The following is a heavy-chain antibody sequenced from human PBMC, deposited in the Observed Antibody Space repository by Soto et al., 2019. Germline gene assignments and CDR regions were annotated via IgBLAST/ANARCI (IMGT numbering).Heavy chain of an antibody. Sequence: QVQLVESGGGVVQPGRSLRLSCAASGFTFSSYGMHWVRQAPGKGLEWVAVISYDGSNKYYADSVKGRFTISRDNSKKTLYLQMNSLEPEETAMYYREKVSYYASWGGVIRRYYYFMDVWGQGTSVTVSS. J-gene: IGHJ6*01. CDR3: EKVSYYASWGGVIRRYYYFMDV. V-gene: IGHV3-30*18. CDR1: GFTFSSYG. CDR2: ISYDGSNK. D-gene: IGHD3-10*01.